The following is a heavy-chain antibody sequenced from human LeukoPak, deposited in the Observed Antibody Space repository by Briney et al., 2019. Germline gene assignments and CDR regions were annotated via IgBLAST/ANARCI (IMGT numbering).Heavy chain of an antibody. Sequence: GGSLRLSCAASGFTFSNYAMSWVRQAPGKGLEWVSAISGSGGSTYYADSVKGRFTISRDNSKNMLYLQMNSLRAEDTAVYYCAKGGGRYCSSTSCYSFDYWGQGTLVTVSS. J-gene: IGHJ4*02. V-gene: IGHV3-23*01. CDR2: ISGSGGST. CDR1: GFTFSNYA. D-gene: IGHD2-2*01. CDR3: AKGGGRYCSSTSCYSFDY.